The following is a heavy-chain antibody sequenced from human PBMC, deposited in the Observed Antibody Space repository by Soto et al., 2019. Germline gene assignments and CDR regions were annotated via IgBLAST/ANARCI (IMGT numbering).Heavy chain of an antibody. CDR2: IYYSGST. V-gene: IGHV4-59*08. CDR1: GGSISSYY. J-gene: IGHJ3*02. Sequence: PSETLSLTCTVSGGSISSYYWSWIRQPPGKGLEWIGYIYYSGSTNYNPSLKSRVTISVDTSKNQFSLKLSSVTAADTAVYYCARTNKAYYYDSSGYYYHFAFDIWGQGTMVTVSS. CDR3: ARTNKAYYYDSSGYYYHFAFDI. D-gene: IGHD3-22*01.